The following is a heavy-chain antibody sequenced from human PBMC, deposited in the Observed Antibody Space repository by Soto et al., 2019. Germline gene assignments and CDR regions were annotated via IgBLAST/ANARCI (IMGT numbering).Heavy chain of an antibody. D-gene: IGHD3-9*01. CDR1: GFSLTNTGVT. CDR3: AHSHFEILTGPFDS. J-gene: IGHJ5*01. V-gene: IGHV2-5*01. Sequence: SGPTLVNPTQTLTLTRTFSGFSLTNTGVTVGWIRQPPGKALECLALMYWHDDKRYNPSLRNRLTIAKDTSKNRVGLTLANVGPVDTATYFCAHSHFEILTGPFDSWGRGTLVTVSS. CDR2: MYWHDDK.